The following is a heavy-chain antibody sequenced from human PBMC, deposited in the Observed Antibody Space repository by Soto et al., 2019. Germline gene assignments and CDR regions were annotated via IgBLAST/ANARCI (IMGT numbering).Heavy chain of an antibody. J-gene: IGHJ4*02. D-gene: IGHD3-22*01. CDR3: TTEALYDSSGYYYIFDY. V-gene: IGHV3-15*01. CDR1: GFTFSNAW. Sequence: GGSLRLSCAASGFTFSNAWMSWVRQAPGKGLEWVGRIKSKTDGGTTDYAAPVKGRFTISRDDSKNTLYLQMNSLKTEDTAVYYCTTEALYDSSGYYYIFDYWGQGTLVTVSS. CDR2: IKSKTDGGTT.